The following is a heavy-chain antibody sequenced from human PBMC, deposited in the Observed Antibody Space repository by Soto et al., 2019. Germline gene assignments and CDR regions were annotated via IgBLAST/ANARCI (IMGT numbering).Heavy chain of an antibody. CDR1: GFTFTSSA. J-gene: IGHJ4*02. CDR3: ATKGGSSGTQFDY. CDR2: IVVGSGNT. V-gene: IGHV1-58*02. Sequence: GASVKVSCKASGFTFTSSAMQWVRQARGQRLEWIGWIVVGSGNTNYAQKFQERVTITRDMSTSTAYMELSSLRSEDTAVYYCATKGGSSGTQFDYWGQGTLVTVSS. D-gene: IGHD6-19*01.